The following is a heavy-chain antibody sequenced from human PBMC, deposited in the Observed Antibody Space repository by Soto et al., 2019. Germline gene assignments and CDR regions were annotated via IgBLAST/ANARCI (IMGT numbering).Heavy chain of an antibody. CDR2: IYHSGST. V-gene: IGHV4-4*02. CDR1: GASISSTTSGNW. J-gene: IGHJ4*02. CDR3: ARMVGATLVDF. D-gene: IGHD1-26*01. Sequence: QVQLQESGPGLVRPSGTLSLTCAVSGASISSTTSGNWWSWVRQPPGKGLEWIGEIYHSGSTNYNPSLKSRVTMSVGKSKDQCSLKLTSVTAADTAVYYCARMVGATLVDFWGQGTLVTVSS.